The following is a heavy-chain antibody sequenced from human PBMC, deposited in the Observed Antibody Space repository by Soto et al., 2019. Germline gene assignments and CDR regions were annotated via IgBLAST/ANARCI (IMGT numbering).Heavy chain of an antibody. D-gene: IGHD6-19*01. CDR2: ISSSSSYI. V-gene: IGHV3-21*01. CDR3: ARGSAEAGTAAIDH. CDR1: GFTFSSYS. Sequence: EVQLVESGGGLVKPGGSLRLSCAASGFTFSSYSMNWVRQAPGKGLEWVSSISSSSSYIYYADSVKGRFTISRDNAKNSLYLQMNSLRAEDTAVYYCARGSAEAGTAAIDHWGQGTLVTVSS. J-gene: IGHJ4*02.